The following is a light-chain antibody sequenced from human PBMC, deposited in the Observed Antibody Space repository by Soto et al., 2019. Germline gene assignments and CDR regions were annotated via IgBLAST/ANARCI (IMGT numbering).Light chain of an antibody. CDR1: QSVSSSY. CDR2: AAS. J-gene: IGKJ2*01. Sequence: PGERATLSCRASQSVSSSYLAWYQQKPGQAPRLLIYAASSRAAGIPDRFSGSGSGTDFTLTISRLAPEDFAVYYCQQYDNSLYTFGQGTKLEIK. CDR3: QQYDNSLYT. V-gene: IGKV3-20*01.